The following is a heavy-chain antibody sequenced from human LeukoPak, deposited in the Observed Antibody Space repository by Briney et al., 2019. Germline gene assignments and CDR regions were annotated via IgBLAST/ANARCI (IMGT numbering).Heavy chain of an antibody. D-gene: IGHD6-13*01. CDR2: ITGSGGST. V-gene: IGHV3-23*01. Sequence: GGSLRLSCAASGFTFSSYAMSWVRQAPGRGLEWVSAITGSGGSTYYADSVKGQGTISRDNSKNTLYLQMNSLRADDTAVYYCAKLYSTYQNYYYYYYMDVWGKGTTVTVSS. J-gene: IGHJ6*03. CDR3: AKLYSTYQNYYYYYYMDV. CDR1: GFTFSSYA.